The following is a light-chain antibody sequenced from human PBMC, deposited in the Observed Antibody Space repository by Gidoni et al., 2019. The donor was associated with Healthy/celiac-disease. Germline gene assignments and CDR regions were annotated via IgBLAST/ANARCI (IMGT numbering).Light chain of an antibody. CDR2: DAS. V-gene: IGKV1-33*01. CDR3: QQYDNLPLYT. CDR1: QDISNY. Sequence: DIQMTPSPSSLSASVGDRVTITCQASQDISNYLNWYQQKPGKAPKLLIYDASNLETGVPSRFSGSGSGTDFTFTISSLQPEDIATYYCQQYDNLPLYTLGQGTKLEIK. J-gene: IGKJ2*01.